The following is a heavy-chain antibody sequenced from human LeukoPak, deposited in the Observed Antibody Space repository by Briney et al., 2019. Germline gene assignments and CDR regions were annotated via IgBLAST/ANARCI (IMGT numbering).Heavy chain of an antibody. Sequence: GGSLRLSCAASGFTFSSYWMSWVRQAPGKGLEWVANIKQDGSEKYYVDSVKGRFTISRDNAKNSLYLQMNSLRAEDTALYYCAKDSQNYYGSGGDYYFDYWGQGTLVTVSS. CDR2: IKQDGSEK. J-gene: IGHJ4*02. CDR3: AKDSQNYYGSGGDYYFDY. CDR1: GFTFSSYW. D-gene: IGHD3-10*01. V-gene: IGHV3-7*03.